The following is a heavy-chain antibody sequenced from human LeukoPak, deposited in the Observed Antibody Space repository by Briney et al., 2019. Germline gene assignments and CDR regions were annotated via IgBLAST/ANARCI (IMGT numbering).Heavy chain of an antibody. CDR1: GDSVSSNSAA. CDR2: TYYRSKWYN. D-gene: IGHD2-2*01. CDR3: ARAGYCSSTSCYAYYYYGMDV. J-gene: IGHJ6*02. Sequence: SQTLSLTRAISGDSVSSNSAAWNWIRQSPSRGLEWLGRTYYRSKWYNDYAVSVKSRITINPDTSKNQFSLQLNSVTPEDTAVYYCARAGYCSSTSCYAYYYYGMDVWGQGTTVTVSS. V-gene: IGHV6-1*01.